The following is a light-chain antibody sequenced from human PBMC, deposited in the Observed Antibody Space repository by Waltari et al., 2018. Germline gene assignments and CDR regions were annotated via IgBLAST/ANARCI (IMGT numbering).Light chain of an antibody. CDR3: SSYTSSSTFAV. Sequence: QSALTQPASVSGSPGQSITISCPGNSSDVGGYNYDSWYQQHPGKAPKLMIYDVSKRPSGVSNRFSGSKSGNTASLTISGLQAEDEADYYCSSYTSSSTFAVFGTGTKVTVL. CDR1: SSDVGGYNY. J-gene: IGLJ1*01. CDR2: DVS. V-gene: IGLV2-14*01.